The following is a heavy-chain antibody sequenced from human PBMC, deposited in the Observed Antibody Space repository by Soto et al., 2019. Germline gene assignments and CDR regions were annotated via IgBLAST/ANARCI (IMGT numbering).Heavy chain of an antibody. CDR2: ISAYNGNT. V-gene: IGHV1-18*01. Sequence: QVQLVQSGAEVKKPGASVKVSCKASGYTFTSYGISWVRQAPGQGLEWMGWISAYNGNTNYAQKLPGRVTMTTDTSTSTAYMELRSLRSDDTAVYYCARTDIVVVVAALLYHYYGMDVWGQGTTVTVSS. CDR1: GYTFTSYG. J-gene: IGHJ6*02. D-gene: IGHD2-15*01. CDR3: ARTDIVVVVAALLYHYYGMDV.